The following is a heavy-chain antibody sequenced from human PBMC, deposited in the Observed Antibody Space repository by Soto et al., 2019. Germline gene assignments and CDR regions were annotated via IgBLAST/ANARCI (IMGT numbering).Heavy chain of an antibody. D-gene: IGHD6-19*01. CDR3: ARDYADIAVAGIPLLAH. CDR2: INAGNGNT. J-gene: IGHJ4*01. Sequence: GASVKVSCKASGFTFSKYAMHWVRQAPGQRLEWMGWINAGNGNTRYLEKLQGRVTIIRDTSASTVYMELSSLRSEDTAVCYCARDYADIAVAGIPLLAHWGQGTLVTVSS. V-gene: IGHV1-3*01. CDR1: GFTFSKYA.